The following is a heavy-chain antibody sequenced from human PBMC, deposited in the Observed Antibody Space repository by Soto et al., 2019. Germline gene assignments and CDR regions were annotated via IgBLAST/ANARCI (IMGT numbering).Heavy chain of an antibody. Sequence: GGSLILSCAASGFTFSSYSMNWVRQAPGKGLEWVSSISSSSSYIYYADSVKGRFTISRDNAKNSLYLQMNSLRAEDTAVYYCADYDSSGYYVRWGQGTLVTVSS. CDR2: ISSSSSYI. J-gene: IGHJ4*02. V-gene: IGHV3-21*01. D-gene: IGHD3-22*01. CDR3: ADYDSSGYYVR. CDR1: GFTFSSYS.